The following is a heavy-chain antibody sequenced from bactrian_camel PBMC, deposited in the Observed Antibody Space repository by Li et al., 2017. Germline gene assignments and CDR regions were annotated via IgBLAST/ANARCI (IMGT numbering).Heavy chain of an antibody. J-gene: IGHJ4*01. D-gene: IGHD2*01. CDR1: GFTFSSYD. Sequence: VQLVESGGGLVQPGGSLRLSCAASGFTFSSYDMSWVRQAPGKGLEWVSFINSGGGSTYYADSMKGRFTISRDNATNTVYLQMNSLKPEDTAVYYCVSLVGRPLVHQGTQVTVS. V-gene: IGHV3S40*01. CDR2: INSGGGST.